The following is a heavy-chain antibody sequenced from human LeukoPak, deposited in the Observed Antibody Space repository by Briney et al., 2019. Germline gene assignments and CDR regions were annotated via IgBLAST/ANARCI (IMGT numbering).Heavy chain of an antibody. D-gene: IGHD2-15*01. Sequence: PGGSLRLSCAASGFTFDDYAMHWVRHAPGKGLEWVSGISWNSGSKGYADSVKGRFTISRDNAKNSLYLQMNSLRAEDTALYYCAKDVGRSGGICYSSRYYGMDVWGQGTTVIVSS. CDR1: GFTFDDYA. CDR2: ISWNSGSK. V-gene: IGHV3-9*01. J-gene: IGHJ6*02. CDR3: AKDVGRSGGICYSSRYYGMDV.